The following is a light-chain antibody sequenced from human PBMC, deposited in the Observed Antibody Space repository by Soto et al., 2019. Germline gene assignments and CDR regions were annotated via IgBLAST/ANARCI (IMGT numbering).Light chain of an antibody. CDR1: RNYNL. V-gene: IGLV2-14*02. CDR2: EVS. Sequence: QSALTQPASVSGSPGQSITISCTGTRNYNLVSWFQLHPGEAPKLLIYEVSNRPSGVSNRFSGSKSGNTASLTISGLQAEDEADYYCSSYTSSSTYVFGTGTKVTVL. J-gene: IGLJ1*01. CDR3: SSYTSSSTYV.